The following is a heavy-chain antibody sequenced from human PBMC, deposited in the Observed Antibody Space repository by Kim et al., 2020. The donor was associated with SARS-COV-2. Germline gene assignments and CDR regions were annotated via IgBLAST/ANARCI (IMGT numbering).Heavy chain of an antibody. Sequence: GGSLRLSCAASGFTFGDYAMHWVRQAPGKGLEWVSGISWNSGSIGYADSVKGRFTISRDNAKNSLYLQMNSLRAEDTALYYCAKTPYSGYDFGDFDYWGQGTLVTVSS. CDR2: ISWNSGSI. V-gene: IGHV3-9*01. J-gene: IGHJ4*02. CDR1: GFTFGDYA. D-gene: IGHD5-12*01. CDR3: AKTPYSGYDFGDFDY.